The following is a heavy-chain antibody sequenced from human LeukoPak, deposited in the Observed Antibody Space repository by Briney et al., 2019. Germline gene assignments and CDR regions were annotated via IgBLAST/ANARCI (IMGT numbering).Heavy chain of an antibody. CDR2: IYTSGST. V-gene: IGHV4-4*07. CDR3: ARDHVKTTLNWFDP. J-gene: IGHJ5*02. Sequence: PSETLSLTCTVSGGSISSYYWSWIRQPAGKGLEWIGRIYTSGSTNYNPSLKSRVTMSVDTSKNQFSLKLSSVTAADTAVYYCARDHVKTTLNWFDPWGQGTLVTVSS. CDR1: GGSISSYY. D-gene: IGHD4-11*01.